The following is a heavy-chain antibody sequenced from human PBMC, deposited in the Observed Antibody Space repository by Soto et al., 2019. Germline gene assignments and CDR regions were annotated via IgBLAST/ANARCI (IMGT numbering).Heavy chain of an antibody. CDR2: IYHSGSI. J-gene: IGHJ6*02. CDR1: NASISSRKW. Sequence: PSETLSLTCTVSNASISSRKWCTWVRQTPGKGLEWTGEIYHSGSINHKPSFQGQVTISPDKSIDTAYLQWNSLKASDTAMYYCARRLPAAASDFYDHGMDVWGQGTTVTVPS. CDR3: ARRLPAAASDFYDHGMDV. V-gene: IGHV4-4*02. D-gene: IGHD2-2*01.